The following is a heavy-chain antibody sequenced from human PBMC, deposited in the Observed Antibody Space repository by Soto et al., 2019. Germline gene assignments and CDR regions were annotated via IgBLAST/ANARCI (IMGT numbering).Heavy chain of an antibody. CDR1: GGSVSSGSYY. CDR2: IYYSGST. D-gene: IGHD5-18*01. V-gene: IGHV4-61*01. CDR3: ARSQRGYSYGYFDY. Sequence: QVQLQESGPGLVKPSETLSLTCTVSGGSVSSGSYYWSWIRQPPGKGLEWIGYIYYSGSTNYNPSLKGRVTISVATSKNQFSLKLSSVTAADTAVYYCARSQRGYSYGYFDYWGQGTLVTVSS. J-gene: IGHJ4*02.